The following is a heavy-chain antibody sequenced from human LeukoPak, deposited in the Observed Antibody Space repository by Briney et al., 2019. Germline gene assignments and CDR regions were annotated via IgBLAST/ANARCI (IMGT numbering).Heavy chain of an antibody. CDR2: IYYSGST. V-gene: IGHV4-59*01. Sequence: PSETLSLTCTVSGGSISSYYWSWIRQPPGKGLEWIGYIYYSGSTNYNPSLKSRVTISVDTSKNQLSLKLGSVTAADTAVYYCARAWGLSTRGNWYFDLWGRGTQVTVSS. CDR1: GGSISSYY. CDR3: ARAWGLSTRGNWYFDL. J-gene: IGHJ2*01. D-gene: IGHD2/OR15-2a*01.